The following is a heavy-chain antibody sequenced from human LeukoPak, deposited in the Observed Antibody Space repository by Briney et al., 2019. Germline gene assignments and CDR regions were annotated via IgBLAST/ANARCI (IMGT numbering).Heavy chain of an antibody. CDR2: ISWNSGDI. J-gene: IGHJ3*02. V-gene: IGHV3-9*01. D-gene: IGHD3-22*01. Sequence: GGSLRLSCAASGFTFDDYAMHWVRQAPGKGLEWVASISWNSGDIGYADPVKGRFTISRDSAKNSLYLQMNSLRAEDTALYYCARGPPYYESRGYFSGAFDIWGQGTMVTVSS. CDR3: ARGPPYYESRGYFSGAFDI. CDR1: GFTFDDYA.